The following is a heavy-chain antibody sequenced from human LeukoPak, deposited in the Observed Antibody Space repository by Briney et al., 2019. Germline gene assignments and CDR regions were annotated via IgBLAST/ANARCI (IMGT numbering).Heavy chain of an antibody. V-gene: IGHV1-18*01. CDR2: ISAYNGNT. J-gene: IGHJ6*03. D-gene: IGHD4-11*01. CDR3: ARDWSNYVYYYYYMDV. CDR1: GYTFTSYG. Sequence: ASVKVSCKASGYTFTSYGISWVRQAPGQGLEWMGWISAYNGNTNYAQKLQGRVTMTTDTSTSTAYMELRSLRSDDTAVYYCARDWSNYVYYYYYMDVWGKGTTVTVSS.